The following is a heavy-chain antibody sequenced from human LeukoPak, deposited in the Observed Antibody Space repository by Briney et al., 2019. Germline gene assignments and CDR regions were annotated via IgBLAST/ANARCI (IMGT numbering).Heavy chain of an antibody. CDR2: IYHSGST. J-gene: IGHJ4*02. Sequence: SETLSLTCTVSGYSISSGYYWGWIRQPPGKGLGWIGSIYHSGSTYYNPSLKSRVTISVDTSKNQFSLKLSSVTAADTAVYYCASFRMTTVTTLDYWGQGTLVTVSS. CDR3: ASFRMTTVTTLDY. V-gene: IGHV4-38-2*02. D-gene: IGHD4-17*01. CDR1: GYSISSGYY.